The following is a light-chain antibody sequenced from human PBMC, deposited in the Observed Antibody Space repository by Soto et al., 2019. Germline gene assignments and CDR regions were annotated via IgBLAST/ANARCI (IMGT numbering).Light chain of an antibody. CDR2: DAS. CDR3: QQRSNWPLT. J-gene: IGKJ4*01. Sequence: EIVLTQSPATLSLSPGERATLSCRASQSVSSYLACYQQKPGQAPRLLIYDASNRATVIPARFSGSGSGTDFTLTISSLEPEDFALYYCQQRSNWPLTFGGGTKVEIK. CDR1: QSVSSY. V-gene: IGKV3-11*01.